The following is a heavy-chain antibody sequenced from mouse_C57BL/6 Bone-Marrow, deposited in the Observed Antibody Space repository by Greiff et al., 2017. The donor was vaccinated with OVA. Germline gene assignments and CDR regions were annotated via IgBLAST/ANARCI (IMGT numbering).Heavy chain of an antibody. V-gene: IGHV14-2*01. CDR2: IDPEDGET. CDR3: AGLYYYGSSYLYFDV. Sequence: VHVKQSGAELVKPGASVKLSCTASGFNIKDYYMHWVKQRTEQGLEWIGRIDPEDGETKYAPKFQGKATITADTSSNTAYLQLSSLTSEDTAVYYGAGLYYYGSSYLYFDVWGTGTTVTVSS. D-gene: IGHD1-1*01. J-gene: IGHJ1*03. CDR1: GFNIKDYY.